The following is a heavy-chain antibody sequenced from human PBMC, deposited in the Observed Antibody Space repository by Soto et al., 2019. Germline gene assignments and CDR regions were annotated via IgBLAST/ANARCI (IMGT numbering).Heavy chain of an antibody. CDR3: ARRGGATGNGFEY. D-gene: IGHD1-26*01. V-gene: IGHV1-18*03. CDR2: INTYNGNT. CDR1: GYTFTSYG. J-gene: IGHJ4*02. Sequence: QVQLVQSGAEVKKPGASVKVSCKASGYTFTSYGISWVRQAPGQGLEWMGWINTYNGNTIYAQELQGRVTMTSDTSPSTASMELRSLRSADMAVYYCARRGGATGNGFEYWGQGTLVTVSS.